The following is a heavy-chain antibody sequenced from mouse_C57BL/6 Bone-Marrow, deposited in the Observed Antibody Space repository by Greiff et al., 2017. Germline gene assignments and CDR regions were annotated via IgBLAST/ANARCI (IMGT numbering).Heavy chain of an antibody. CDR2: IYPGDGDT. CDR3: AREGDGSSHYYAMDY. V-gene: IGHV1-82*01. CDR1: GYAFSSSW. D-gene: IGHD1-1*01. Sequence: QVQLQQSGPELVKPGASVKISCKASGYAFSSSWMNWVKQRPGKGLEWIGRIYPGDGDTNYNGKFKGKATLTADKSSSTAYMQLSSLTSEDSAVYFCAREGDGSSHYYAMDYWGQGTSVTVSS. J-gene: IGHJ4*01.